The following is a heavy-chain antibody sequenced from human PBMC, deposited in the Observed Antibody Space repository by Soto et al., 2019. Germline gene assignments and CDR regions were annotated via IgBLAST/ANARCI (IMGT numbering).Heavy chain of an antibody. CDR2: ISSNGVGT. Sequence: GGSLRLSCAASGFTLSGYAMDWVRQAPGKGLEYVSGISSNGVGTYYANSVQGRFTISRDNSKNTVYLQMNSLRPEDMAVYYCAKPPASPLAGIIATPYGMHVWGQATTVTVPS. D-gene: IGHD6-19*01. CDR1: GFTLSGYA. V-gene: IGHV3-64*01. CDR3: AKPPASPLAGIIATPYGMHV. J-gene: IGHJ6*02.